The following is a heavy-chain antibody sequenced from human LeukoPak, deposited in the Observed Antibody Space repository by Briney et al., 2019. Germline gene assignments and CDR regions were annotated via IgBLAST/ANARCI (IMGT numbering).Heavy chain of an antibody. CDR3: ARAEYDISEGRFDS. CDR1: GYTFTGHY. V-gene: IGHV1-2*02. Sequence: ASVKVSCKASGYTFTGHYLHWVRQAPGQGLEWMGWINPKTGGTHSAQKFQGRVTMTTDTSISTGFMDLSRLRSDDTAVYYCARAEYDISEGRFDSWGPGTLVSVSS. J-gene: IGHJ5*01. D-gene: IGHD3-9*01. CDR2: INPKTGGT.